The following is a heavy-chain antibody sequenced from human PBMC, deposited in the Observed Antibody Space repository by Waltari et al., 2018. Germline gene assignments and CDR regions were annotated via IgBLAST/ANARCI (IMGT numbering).Heavy chain of an antibody. J-gene: IGHJ6*03. CDR1: GFTVSSNY. CDR3: ARADPRFYYYYMDV. D-gene: IGHD3-16*01. CDR2: IYSGGST. Sequence: EVQLVETGGGLIQPGGSLRLSCAASGFTVSSNYIRWVPQAPGKGLEWVSVIYSGGSTYYADSVKGRFTISRDNSKNTLYLQMNSLRAEDTAVYYCARADPRFYYYYMDVWGKGTTVTVSS. V-gene: IGHV3-53*02.